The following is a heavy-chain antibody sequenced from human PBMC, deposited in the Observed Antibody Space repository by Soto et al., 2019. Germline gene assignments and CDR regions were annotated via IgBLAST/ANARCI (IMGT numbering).Heavy chain of an antibody. CDR2: ISSSSSYI. CDR3: ARDPRQGGSYPGLNFDY. J-gene: IGHJ4*02. D-gene: IGHD5-18*01. V-gene: IGHV3-21*01. Sequence: EVQLVESGGGLVKPGGSLRLSCAASGFTFSSYSMNWVRQAPGKGLEWVSSISSSSSYIYYAYSVKGRFTISRDNAKNSLYLQMNSLRADDATVYYCARDPRQGGSYPGLNFDYWGQGTLVTVSS. CDR1: GFTFSSYS.